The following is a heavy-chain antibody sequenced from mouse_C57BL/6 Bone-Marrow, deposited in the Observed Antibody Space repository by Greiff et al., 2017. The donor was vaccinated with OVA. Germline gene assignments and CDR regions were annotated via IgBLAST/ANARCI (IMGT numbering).Heavy chain of an antibody. Sequence: EVQLQESGTVLARPGASVKMSCKTSGYTFTSYWMHWVKQRPGQGLEWIGAIYPGNSDTSYNQKFKGKAKLTAVTSASTAYRELSSLTNEDSAVYYCTYTTVWYFDVWGTGTTVTVSS. D-gene: IGHD1-1*01. CDR3: TYTTVWYFDV. J-gene: IGHJ1*03. CDR1: GYTFTSYW. V-gene: IGHV1-5*01. CDR2: IYPGNSDT.